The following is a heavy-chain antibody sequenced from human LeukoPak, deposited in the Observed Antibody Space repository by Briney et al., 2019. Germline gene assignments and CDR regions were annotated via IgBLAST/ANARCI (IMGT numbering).Heavy chain of an antibody. D-gene: IGHD3-10*01. Sequence: GGSLRLSCAASGFTFSSYGMHWVRQAPGKGLEWVAVIWYGGSNKYYADSVKGRFTISRDNSKNTLYLQMNSLRAEDTAVYYCARWVSGTDAFDIWGQGTMVTVSS. J-gene: IGHJ3*02. V-gene: IGHV3-33*08. CDR1: GFTFSSYG. CDR2: IWYGGSNK. CDR3: ARWVSGTDAFDI.